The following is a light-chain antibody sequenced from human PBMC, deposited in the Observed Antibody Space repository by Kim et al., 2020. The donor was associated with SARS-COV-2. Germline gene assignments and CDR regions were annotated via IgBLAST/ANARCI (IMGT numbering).Light chain of an antibody. J-gene: IGLJ2*01. V-gene: IGLV1-51*01. CDR3: GTWDSSLTAGV. CDR1: SSNIGNNY. Sequence: GQGVTISCSGSSSNIGNNYVSWYQQHPGTAPKLLIYDNDKRPSGIPDRFSGSKSGTSATLGITGLQTGDEADYHCGTWDSSLTAGVFGGGTQLTVL. CDR2: DND.